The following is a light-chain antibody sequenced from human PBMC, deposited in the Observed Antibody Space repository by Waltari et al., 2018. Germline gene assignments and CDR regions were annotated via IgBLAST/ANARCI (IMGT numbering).Light chain of an antibody. J-gene: IGLJ3*02. V-gene: IGLV2-23*02. CDR2: EAT. CDR1: SSDVGNYNL. CDR3: CSYAGSSSFLWV. Sequence: QSALTQPASVSGSPGQSITISCTGTSSDVGNYNLVSWYQQHPGKAPKLIIYEATKRPSGVSNRFFGSKSGNTVSLTISGLQSEDEADYYCCSYAGSSSFLWVFGGGTKLTVL.